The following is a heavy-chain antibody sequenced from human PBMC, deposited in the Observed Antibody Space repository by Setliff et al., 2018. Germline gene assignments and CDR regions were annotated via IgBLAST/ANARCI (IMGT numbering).Heavy chain of an antibody. CDR2: IYYRRTT. Sequence: SETLSLTCTVSGGFIRDYYWNWIRQSPGKGLEWIGYIYYRRTTNYNSSLKSRVTISIDMSKNQFSLKLSSATAADTAVYFCAAVGIDAGGGWFDPWGHGIPVTVS. CDR1: GGFIRDYY. V-gene: IGHV4-59*01. CDR3: AAVGIDAGGGWFDP. J-gene: IGHJ5*02. D-gene: IGHD1-26*01.